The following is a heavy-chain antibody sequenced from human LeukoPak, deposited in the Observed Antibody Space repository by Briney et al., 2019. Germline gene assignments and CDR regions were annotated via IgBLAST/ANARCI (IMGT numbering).Heavy chain of an antibody. J-gene: IGHJ3*02. CDR2: IYYSGST. D-gene: IGHD1-14*01. CDR3: ARDNGRITRAFDI. V-gene: IGHV4-61*08. CDR1: GVSISSGDYY. Sequence: PSETLSLTCTVSGVSISSGDYYWSWIRQPPGKGLEWIGYIYYSGSTNYNPSLKSRVTISVDTSKNQFSLKLSSVTAADTAVYYCARDNGRITRAFDIWGQGTMVTVSS.